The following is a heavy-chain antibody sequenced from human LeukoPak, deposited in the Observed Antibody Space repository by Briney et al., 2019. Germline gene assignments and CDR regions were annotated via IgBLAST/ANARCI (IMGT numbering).Heavy chain of an antibody. CDR1: GGSFSGYY. CDR3: ARGRNSSDYGMDV. CDR2: INHSGST. Sequence: SETLSLTCAVYGGSFSGYYWSWIRQPPGKGLEWIGEINHSGSTNYNPSLKSRVTISVDTSKNQFPLKLSSVTAADTAVYYCARGRNSSDYGMDVWGQGTTVTVSS. V-gene: IGHV4-34*01. J-gene: IGHJ6*02. D-gene: IGHD6-25*01.